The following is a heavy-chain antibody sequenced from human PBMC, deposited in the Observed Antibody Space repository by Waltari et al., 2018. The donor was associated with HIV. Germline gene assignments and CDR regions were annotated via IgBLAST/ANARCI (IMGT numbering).Heavy chain of an antibody. J-gene: IGHJ6*02. CDR1: GFTVSNYA. V-gene: IGHV3-23*01. CDR3: VKEHQYSHTWYSFYGMDV. D-gene: IGHD6-13*01. Sequence: EVQLLESGGGLVQPGGSLRLSCAASGFTVSNYAVNWVRQATGKGLEWVSAIGGSGYSTYYAESVKGRFTISIDNSKNKLYLQMNSLRAEDTAVYFCVKEHQYSHTWYSFYGMDVWGQGTTVTVSS. CDR2: IGGSGYST.